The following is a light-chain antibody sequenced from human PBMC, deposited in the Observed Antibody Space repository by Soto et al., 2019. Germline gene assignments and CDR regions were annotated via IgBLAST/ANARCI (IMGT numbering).Light chain of an antibody. J-gene: IGKJ5*01. Sequence: DIQLTQSPTSLSASVGDRVTITCRATQSISTYLNWYQQRPGRVPQLLISAASSLQSGVPSRFSGSGSGTEFTLTISSLQPEDFATYYCQQSYGTPFTFGQGTRLETK. V-gene: IGKV1-39*01. CDR3: QQSYGTPFT. CDR2: AAS. CDR1: QSISTY.